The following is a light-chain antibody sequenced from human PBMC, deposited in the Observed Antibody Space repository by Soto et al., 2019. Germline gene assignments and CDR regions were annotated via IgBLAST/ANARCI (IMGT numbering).Light chain of an antibody. V-gene: IGKV3-15*01. Sequence: EIVMTQSPATLSVSPGERATLSCRASQSVSSDLVWYQQKPGQAPRLLIYDASTRATGIPARFSGSGSGTDFTLTISRVEPEDFAVYFCQHYGDSSWTFGQGSRVEIK. CDR2: DAS. CDR3: QHYGDSSWT. CDR1: QSVSSD. J-gene: IGKJ1*01.